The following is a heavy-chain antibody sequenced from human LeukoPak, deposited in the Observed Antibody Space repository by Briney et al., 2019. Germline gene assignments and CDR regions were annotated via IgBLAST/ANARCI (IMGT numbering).Heavy chain of an antibody. D-gene: IGHD3-3*01. CDR2: MNPNSGNT. J-gene: IGHJ6*02. Sequence: ASVKVSCKASVYTFTSYDINWVRQATGQGLEGMGWMNPNSGNTGYAQKFQGRVTMTRNTSISTAYMELSSLRSEDTAVYYCARGVFWSGYYRYYYYGMDIWGLGTTVTVSS. CDR1: VYTFTSYD. V-gene: IGHV1-8*01. CDR3: ARGVFWSGYYRYYYYGMDI.